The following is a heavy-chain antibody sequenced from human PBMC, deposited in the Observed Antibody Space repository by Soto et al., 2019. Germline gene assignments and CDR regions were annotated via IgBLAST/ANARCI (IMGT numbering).Heavy chain of an antibody. D-gene: IGHD6-19*01. J-gene: IGHJ4*02. CDR1: GYTLPEFS. V-gene: IGHV1-24*01. Sequence: ASVKVSCKVSGYTLPEFSMHWVRQAPGKGLEWMGGFDPEDGETIYAQKFQGRVTMTEDTSTDTAYMELSSLRSEDTAVYYCATGLPWSGWYLDYWGQGTLVTVSS. CDR3: ATGLPWSGWYLDY. CDR2: FDPEDGET.